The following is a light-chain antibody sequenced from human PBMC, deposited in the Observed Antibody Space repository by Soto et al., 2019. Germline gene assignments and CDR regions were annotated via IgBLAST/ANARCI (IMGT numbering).Light chain of an antibody. Sequence: EIVLTQSPGTLSLSPGERATLSCRASQRVTSTYLAWYQQKPGQPPRLLIYGASSRATGIPDRFSGSGSVTDFTLTISRLAPEDFAVYYCQQYGSSPLTFGQGTKVEIK. J-gene: IGKJ1*01. CDR2: GAS. V-gene: IGKV3-20*01. CDR1: QRVTSTY. CDR3: QQYGSSPLT.